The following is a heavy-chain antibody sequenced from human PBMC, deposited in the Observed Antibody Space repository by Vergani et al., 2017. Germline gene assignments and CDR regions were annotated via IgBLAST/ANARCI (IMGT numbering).Heavy chain of an antibody. V-gene: IGHV4-61*02. CDR3: ARRLIAVAGKGYFDY. J-gene: IGHJ4*02. CDR1: GGSISSGSYY. CDR2: IYTSGST. Sequence: QVQLQESGPGLVKPSQTLSLTCTVLGGSISSGSYYWSWIRQPAGEGLEWIGRIYTSGSTNYNPSLKSRVTISVDTSKNQFSLKLSSVTAADTAVYYCARRLIAVAGKGYFDYWGQGTLVTVSS. D-gene: IGHD6-19*01.